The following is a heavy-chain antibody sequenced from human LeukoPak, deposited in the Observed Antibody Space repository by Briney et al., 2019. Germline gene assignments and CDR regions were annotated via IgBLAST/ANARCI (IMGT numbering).Heavy chain of an antibody. V-gene: IGHV4-61*09. D-gene: IGHD6-6*01. CDR3: ARWLWYSSSPYFDY. CDR1: GGSIIDDYY. Sequence: SETLSLTCTVSGGSIIDDYYWGWIRQPAGKGLEWIGHIYTSGSPTYSPSLKSRVTISVDTSEKQFSLKLSSVTAADTATYYCARWLWYSSSPYFDYWGQGSLVIVSS. J-gene: IGHJ4*02. CDR2: IYTSGSP.